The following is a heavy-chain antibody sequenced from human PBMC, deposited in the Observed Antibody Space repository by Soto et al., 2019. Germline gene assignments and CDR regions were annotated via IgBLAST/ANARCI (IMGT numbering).Heavy chain of an antibody. D-gene: IGHD4-17*01. V-gene: IGHV4-34*01. Sequence: SVTLSLTCAVYGGSFSGYYWSWIRQPPGKGLEWIGEINHSGSTNYNPSLKSRVAISVDTSKNQFSLKLSSVTAADTAVYYCARGWYGDFEYWGQGTLVTVSS. J-gene: IGHJ4*02. CDR3: ARGWYGDFEY. CDR2: INHSGST. CDR1: GGSFSGYY.